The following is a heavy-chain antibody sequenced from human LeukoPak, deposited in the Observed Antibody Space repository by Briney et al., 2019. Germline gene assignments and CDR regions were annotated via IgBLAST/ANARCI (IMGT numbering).Heavy chain of an antibody. CDR3: ARALGYWSRTSCFTWFDP. J-gene: IGHJ5*02. Sequence: ASVKVSCKASGYTFTGYYMHWVRQAAGQGLEWMGWINPNSGGTNFAQKFQGRVTMTRDTSISTAYMELSRLRSDDTAVYYCARALGYWSRTSCFTWFDPWGHGTLVTVSS. CDR1: GYTFTGYY. CDR2: INPNSGGT. V-gene: IGHV1-2*02. D-gene: IGHD2-2*02.